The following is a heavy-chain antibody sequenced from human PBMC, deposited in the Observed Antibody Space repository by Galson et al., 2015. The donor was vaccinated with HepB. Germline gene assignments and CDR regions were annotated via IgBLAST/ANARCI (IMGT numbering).Heavy chain of an antibody. Sequence: SLRLSCAASGFTFSSYAMHWVRQAPGKGLEWVAVISYDGSNKYYADSVKGRFTISRDNSKNTLYLQMNSLRAEDTAVYYCARETYYDILTGYFQGIDPWGQGTLVTVSS. D-gene: IGHD3-9*01. CDR3: ARETYYDILTGYFQGIDP. J-gene: IGHJ5*02. CDR1: GFTFSSYA. CDR2: ISYDGSNK. V-gene: IGHV3-30-3*01.